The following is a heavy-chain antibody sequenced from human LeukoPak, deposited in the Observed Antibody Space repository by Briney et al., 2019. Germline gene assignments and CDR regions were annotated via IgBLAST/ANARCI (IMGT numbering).Heavy chain of an antibody. Sequence: SVKVSCKASGGTFSSYAISWVRLAPGQGLEWMGRIIPIFGTANYAQKFQGRVTITTDEPTSTAYMELSSLRSEDTAVYYCARAIAVAAFDYWGQGTLVTVSS. J-gene: IGHJ4*02. D-gene: IGHD6-19*01. CDR1: GGTFSSYA. CDR2: IIPIFGTA. CDR3: ARAIAVAAFDY. V-gene: IGHV1-69*05.